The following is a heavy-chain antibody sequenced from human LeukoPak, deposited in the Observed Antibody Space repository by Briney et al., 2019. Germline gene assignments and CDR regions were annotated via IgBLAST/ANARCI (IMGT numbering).Heavy chain of an antibody. J-gene: IGHJ6*02. D-gene: IGHD2-2*01. CDR2: KYTSGST. Sequence: PTETLSLTCTVSGGSLSNYYWSWVWQPPGEGLEWIGYKYTSGSTNYSPSLMGRVTISEDMAKNQISLRLTSVTAADTAVYYCARTRPPAGPQYYYGMDAWSQGTPVTVSS. V-gene: IGHV4-4*09. CDR1: GGSLSNYY. CDR3: ARTRPPAGPQYYYGMDA.